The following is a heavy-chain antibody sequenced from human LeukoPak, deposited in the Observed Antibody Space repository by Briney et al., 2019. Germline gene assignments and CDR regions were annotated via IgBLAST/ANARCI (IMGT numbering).Heavy chain of an antibody. CDR2: IIPILGIA. J-gene: IGHJ6*02. Sequence: SVKVSCKASGGTFSSYAISWVRQAPGQGLEWMGRIIPILGIANYAQKFQGRVTITADKSTSTAYMELSSLRSEDTAMYYCARGPTMYGLDVWGQGTTVTVSS. CDR1: GGTFSSYA. V-gene: IGHV1-69*04. CDR3: ARGPTMYGLDV.